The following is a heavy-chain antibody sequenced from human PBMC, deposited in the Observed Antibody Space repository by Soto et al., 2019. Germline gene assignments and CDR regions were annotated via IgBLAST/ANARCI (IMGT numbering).Heavy chain of an antibody. D-gene: IGHD5-12*01. CDR3: AGDIMGTNYYYYGMDV. CDR2: IYHSGST. V-gene: IGHV4-30-2*02. J-gene: IGHJ6*02. Sequence: PSETLSLTCAVSGGSISSGGYSWSWIRQPPGKGLEWIGYIYHSGSTNYNPSLKSRVTISVDTSKNQFSLKLSSVTAADTAVYYCAGDIMGTNYYYYGMDVWGQGTTVTVSS. CDR1: GGSISSGGYS.